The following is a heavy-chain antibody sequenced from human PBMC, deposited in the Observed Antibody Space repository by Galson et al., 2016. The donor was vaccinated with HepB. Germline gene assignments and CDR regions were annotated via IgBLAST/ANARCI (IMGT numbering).Heavy chain of an antibody. J-gene: IGHJ4*02. Sequence: SLRLSCAASRFTFSNYWMHWVRQAPGKGLVWVSDITTDGSGTRYADSVRGRFTIFRDNAKNTLYLQMNSLRAEDTAVYYCVRGLMAAPVTDYWGQGTLVTVSS. V-gene: IGHV3-74*01. CDR3: VRGLMAAPVTDY. CDR2: ITTDGSGT. CDR1: RFTFSNYW. D-gene: IGHD6-13*01.